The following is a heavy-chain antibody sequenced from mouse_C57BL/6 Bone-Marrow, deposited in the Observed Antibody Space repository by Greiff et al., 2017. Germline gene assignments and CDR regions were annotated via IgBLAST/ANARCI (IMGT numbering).Heavy chain of an antibody. D-gene: IGHD3-1*01. J-gene: IGHJ2*01. V-gene: IGHV2-2*01. Sequence: QVQLKESGPGLVQPSQSLSITCTVSGFSLTSYGVHWVRQSPGKGLEWLGVIWSGGSTDYNAAFISRLSISKDNSKSQVFFKMNSLQADDTAIYYCARWARRYYFDYWGQGTTLTVSS. CDR3: ARWARRYYFDY. CDR2: IWSGGST. CDR1: GFSLTSYG.